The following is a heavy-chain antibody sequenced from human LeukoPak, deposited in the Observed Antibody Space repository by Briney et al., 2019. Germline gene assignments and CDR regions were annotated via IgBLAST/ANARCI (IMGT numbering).Heavy chain of an antibody. J-gene: IGHJ3*02. CDR2: ISGSGGST. CDR3: AKDRGIVVVPAAIDAFDI. D-gene: IGHD2-2*01. V-gene: IGHV3-23*01. Sequence: GGSLRLSCAASGFTFSSYAMSWVRQAPGKGLEWVSAISGSGGSTYYADSVKGRFTISRDNSKNTPYLQMNSLRAEDTAVYYCAKDRGIVVVPAAIDAFDIWGQGTMVTVSS. CDR1: GFTFSSYA.